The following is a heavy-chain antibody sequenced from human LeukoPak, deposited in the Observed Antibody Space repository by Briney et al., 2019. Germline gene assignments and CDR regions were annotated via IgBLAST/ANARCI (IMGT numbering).Heavy chain of an antibody. Sequence: GGSPRLSCAAFGFTFNTYAMNWVRQAPGKGLGWVSSISGRGDNTYYADSVKGRFTISRDNAKNSLSLQMNSLRAEDTAVYYCARETPDSSGWDWGQGTLVTVSS. CDR3: ARETPDSSGWD. D-gene: IGHD6-19*01. V-gene: IGHV3-23*01. CDR2: ISGRGDNT. J-gene: IGHJ4*02. CDR1: GFTFNTYA.